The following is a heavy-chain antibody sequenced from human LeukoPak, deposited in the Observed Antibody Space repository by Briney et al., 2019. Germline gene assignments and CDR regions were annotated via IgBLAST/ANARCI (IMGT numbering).Heavy chain of an antibody. V-gene: IGHV3-23*01. CDR2: ISGSGGST. J-gene: IGHJ4*02. CDR3: ARLEVVVPAAFDY. Sequence: GGSLRLSCAASGFTFSSYAMSWVRQAPGKGLEWVSAISGSGGSTYYADSVKGRFTISRDNSKNTLYLQMNSLRAEDTAVYYCARLEVVVPAAFDYWGQGTLVTVSS. D-gene: IGHD2-2*01. CDR1: GFTFSSYA.